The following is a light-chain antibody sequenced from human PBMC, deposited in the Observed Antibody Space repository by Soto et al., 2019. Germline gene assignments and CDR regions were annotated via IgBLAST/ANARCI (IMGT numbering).Light chain of an antibody. Sequence: DVVMTQSPLSLPVTLGQPASISCRSSQSLVYSDGNTYLNWFQQRPGQSPRRLIYKVSNRDSGVPDRVSGSGSGTDFTLKISSVEAEDVGVYYCMQGTHWPPVTFGQGTRLEIK. V-gene: IGKV2-30*01. CDR1: QSLVYSDGNTY. CDR3: MQGTHWPPVT. CDR2: KVS. J-gene: IGKJ5*01.